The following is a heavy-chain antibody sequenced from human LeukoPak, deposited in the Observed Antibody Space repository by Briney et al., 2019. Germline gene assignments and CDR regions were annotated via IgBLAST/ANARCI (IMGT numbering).Heavy chain of an antibody. CDR1: GYTFTGYY. CDR2: INPNSGGT. J-gene: IGHJ4*02. Sequence: ASVKVSCKASGYTFTGYYMHWVRQAPGQGLEWMGWINPNSGGTNYAQKFQGRVTMTRDTSISTAYMELGRLRSDDTAVYYCARETSCSGGSCYSFDYWGQGTLVTVSS. D-gene: IGHD2-15*01. CDR3: ARETSCSGGSCYSFDY. V-gene: IGHV1-2*02.